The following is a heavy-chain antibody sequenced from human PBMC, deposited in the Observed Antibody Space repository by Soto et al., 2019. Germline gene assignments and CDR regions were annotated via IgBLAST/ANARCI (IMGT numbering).Heavy chain of an antibody. CDR1: GYTFVSYG. CDR3: ARVGGSGWQDYYYYGMDV. J-gene: IGHJ6*02. CDR2: INTYGGNT. V-gene: IGHV1-18*01. Sequence: ASVKVSCKASGYTFVSYGISWVRQAPGHGLRWMGWINTYGGNTNYSQNFQGRVSMTTDTSTSTAYMELRSLRFDDTAVYYCARVGGSGWQDYYYYGMDVWGQGTTVTVSS. D-gene: IGHD6-19*01.